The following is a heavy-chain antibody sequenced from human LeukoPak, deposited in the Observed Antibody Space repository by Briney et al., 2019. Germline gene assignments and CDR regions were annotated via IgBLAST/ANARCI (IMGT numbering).Heavy chain of an antibody. CDR2: IYYSGST. CDR3: ARVLLGARHPYYFDY. J-gene: IGHJ4*02. Sequence: SETLSLTYTVSGGSISSSSYYWGWIRQPRGKGLEWIGSIYYSGSTYYNPSLKSRVTISVDTSKNQFPLKLSSVTAADTAVYYCARVLLGARHPYYFDYWGQGTLVTVSS. CDR1: GGSISSSSYY. D-gene: IGHD1-26*01. V-gene: IGHV4-39*06.